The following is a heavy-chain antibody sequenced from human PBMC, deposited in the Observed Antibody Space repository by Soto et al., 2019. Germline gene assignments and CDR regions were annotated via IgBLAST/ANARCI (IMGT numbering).Heavy chain of an antibody. CDR2: INPSGGST. Sequence: SAKVSCKESGYTITCKYMYSVRQAPGQGLEWMGRINPSGGSTNYAQKFQGRVTMTRDTSTSTVYMELSSLRSEDTAVYYCARDFDTIGYYFFDYWGQGTLVTVSS. CDR1: GYTITCKY. V-gene: IGHV1-46*01. CDR3: ARDFDTIGYYFFDY. D-gene: IGHD3-22*01. J-gene: IGHJ4*02.